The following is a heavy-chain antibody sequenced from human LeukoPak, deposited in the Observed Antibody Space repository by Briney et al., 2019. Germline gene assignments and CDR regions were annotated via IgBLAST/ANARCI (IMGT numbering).Heavy chain of an antibody. CDR3: AKLVVAAGPG. D-gene: IGHD2-2*01. Sequence: GGSLRLSCAASGFTFSDFYMSLMRQAPGKGLEWISYISSTGSTIYYADSVKGRFTISRDNAKTSVYLQMNSLRAEDTAVYYCAKLVVAAGPGWGQGTLVTVSS. CDR1: GFTFSDFY. V-gene: IGHV3-11*04. CDR2: ISSTGSTI. J-gene: IGHJ4*02.